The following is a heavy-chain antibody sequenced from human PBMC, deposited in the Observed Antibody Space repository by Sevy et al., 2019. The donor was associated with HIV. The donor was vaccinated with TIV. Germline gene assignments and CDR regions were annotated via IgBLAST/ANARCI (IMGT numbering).Heavy chain of an antibody. Sequence: GGSLRLSCAASGFTFDDYAMHWVRQAPGKGLEWVSGISWNSGSIGYADSVKGRFTISRDNAKNSLYLQMNSLRAEDTALYYCAKDKGVGLSSSFFVYYYGMDVWGQGTTVTVSS. J-gene: IGHJ6*02. CDR1: GFTFDDYA. V-gene: IGHV3-9*01. CDR3: AKDKGVGLSSSFFVYYYGMDV. CDR2: ISWNSGSI. D-gene: IGHD6-6*01.